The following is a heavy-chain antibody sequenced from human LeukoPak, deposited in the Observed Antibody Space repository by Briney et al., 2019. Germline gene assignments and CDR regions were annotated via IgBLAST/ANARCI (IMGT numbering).Heavy chain of an antibody. CDR1: GFTFSSYW. V-gene: IGHV3-74*01. D-gene: IGHD6-19*01. J-gene: IGHJ4*02. Sequence: PGGSLRLSCVASGFTFSSYWMHWVRQAPGKGPVWVSRVKSDGSSTSYADSVKGRFTISRDNAKNTLYLQMNSLRAEDTAVYYCARVPGYSGGWYDMLDYWGQGTLVTVSS. CDR2: VKSDGSST. CDR3: ARVPGYSGGWYDMLDY.